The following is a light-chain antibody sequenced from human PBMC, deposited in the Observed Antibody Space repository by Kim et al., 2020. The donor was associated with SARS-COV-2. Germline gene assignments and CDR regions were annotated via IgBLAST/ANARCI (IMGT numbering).Light chain of an antibody. CDR2: GAS. J-gene: IGKJ1*01. CDR1: QSVSSH. V-gene: IGKV3-15*01. CDR3: QQYNNWLMWT. Sequence: SPGERATLSGRASQSVSSHLAWYQQKPGQAPRLLIYGASTRATGIPARFSGSGSGTEFTLTISSLQSEDYAVYYCQQYNNWLMWTFGQGTKVEIK.